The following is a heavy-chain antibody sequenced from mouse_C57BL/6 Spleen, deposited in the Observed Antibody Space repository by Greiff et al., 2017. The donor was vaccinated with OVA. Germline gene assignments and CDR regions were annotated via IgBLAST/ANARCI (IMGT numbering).Heavy chain of an antibody. Sequence: EVQLVESGGGLVKPGGSLKLSCAASGFTFSSYAMSWVRQTPEKRLEWVAAISDGGSYTYYPDNVKGRFTISRDNAKNNLYLQMSHLKSEDTAMYYCARETTMITTNYFDYWGQGTTLTVSS. CDR3: ARETTMITTNYFDY. D-gene: IGHD2-4*01. J-gene: IGHJ2*01. V-gene: IGHV5-4*01. CDR1: GFTFSSYA. CDR2: ISDGGSYT.